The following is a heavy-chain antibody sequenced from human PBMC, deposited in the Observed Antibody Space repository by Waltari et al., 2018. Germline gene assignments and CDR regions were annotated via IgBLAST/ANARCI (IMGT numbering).Heavy chain of an antibody. CDR3: ASPSSPGGRSAYYYYYMDV. D-gene: IGHD2-15*01. CDR1: GGPFSSYA. V-gene: IGHV1-69*04. Sequence: QVQLVQSGAEVKKPGSSVKVSCKASGGPFSSYAISWVRQAPGQGLEWMGGIIPILGIANSAQKFQGRVVITADESTSTAYMELSSLRSEDTAVYYCASPSSPGGRSAYYYYYMDVWGKGTTVTVSS. J-gene: IGHJ6*03. CDR2: IIPILGIA.